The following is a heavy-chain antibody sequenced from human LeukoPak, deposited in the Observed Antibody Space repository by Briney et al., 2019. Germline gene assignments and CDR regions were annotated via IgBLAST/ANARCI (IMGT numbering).Heavy chain of an antibody. Sequence: PGGSLRLSCAASGFTFSSYAMHGVRQAPGKGVEWGAGIWYDGSNKYYPDSVKGRFTISRDNSKNTLYLQMNSLRAEDTAVYYCARDSYGLDYWGHGAMVAVSS. D-gene: IGHD5-18*01. J-gene: IGHJ4*03. CDR2: IWYDGSNK. CDR3: ARDSYGLDY. V-gene: IGHV3-33*01. CDR1: GFTFSSYA.